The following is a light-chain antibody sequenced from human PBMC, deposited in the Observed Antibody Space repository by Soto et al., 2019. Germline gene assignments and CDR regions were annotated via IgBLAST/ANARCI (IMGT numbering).Light chain of an antibody. V-gene: IGLV2-8*01. CDR2: EVT. Sequence: QSVLTQPPSASGSPGQSVTISCTGTSSDVGGFNLVSWYQHHPGKAPKLMIYEVTKRPSGVPDRFSGSKSGNTASLTVSGLQTEDEADYYCSSNAGSIYVFGTGTKVTVL. CDR3: SSNAGSIYV. CDR1: SSDVGGFNL. J-gene: IGLJ1*01.